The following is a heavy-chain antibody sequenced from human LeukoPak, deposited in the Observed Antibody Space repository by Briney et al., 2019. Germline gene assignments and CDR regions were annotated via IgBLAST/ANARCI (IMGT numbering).Heavy chain of an antibody. CDR1: GYTFTSYD. CDR3: ARGDTAMVTWGYYYYGMDV. J-gene: IGHJ6*02. D-gene: IGHD5-18*01. CDR2: INPSGGST. V-gene: IGHV1-46*01. Sequence: ASVKVSCKASGYTFTSYDINWVRQAPGQGLEWMGIINPSGGSTSYAQKFQGRVTMTRDTSTSTVYMELSSLRSEDTAVYYCARGDTAMVTWGYYYYGMDVWGQGTTVTVSS.